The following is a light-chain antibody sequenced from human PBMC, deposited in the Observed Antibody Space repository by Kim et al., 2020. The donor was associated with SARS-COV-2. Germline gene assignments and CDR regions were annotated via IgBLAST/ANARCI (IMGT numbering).Light chain of an antibody. J-gene: IGLJ3*02. V-gene: IGLV2-14*04. CDR3: SSYTSSRTWV. Sequence: GQSITISCTGTSSDVGGYNYVSWFQQHPGKAPKLMLFDVSQRPSGVSTRFSGSKSGNTASLTISGLQAEDEADYHCSSYTSSRTWVFGGGTQLTVL. CDR1: SSDVGGYNY. CDR2: DVS.